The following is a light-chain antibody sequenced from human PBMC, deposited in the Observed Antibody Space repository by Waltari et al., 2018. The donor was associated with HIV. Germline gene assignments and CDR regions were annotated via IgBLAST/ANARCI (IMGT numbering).Light chain of an antibody. V-gene: IGLV1-36*01. CDR2: YDD. Sequence: QSVLTQPHSVSEAPRQRVTIPCSGSTSNIGSNAVNWYQQLPGKAPKLLIYYDDLLPSGVSDRFSGSKSGTSASLAISGLQSEDEADYYCAAWDDSLNGYVFGTGTEVTVL. J-gene: IGLJ1*01. CDR3: AAWDDSLNGYV. CDR1: TSNIGSNA.